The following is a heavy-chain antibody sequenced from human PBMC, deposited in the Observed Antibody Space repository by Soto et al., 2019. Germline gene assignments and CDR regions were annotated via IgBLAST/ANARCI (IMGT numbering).Heavy chain of an antibody. CDR2: IKQGGVEK. D-gene: IGHD4-17*01. V-gene: IGHV3-7*01. CDR1: GFTLSNFW. CDR3: LVTTSAFDI. Sequence: EVQLVESGGDLAQPGGSLRLSCAASGFTLSNFWVNWVRQAPGKGLEWVANIKQGGVEKNYVDSVKGRFTISRDDTKNSLFLQMNNLRAEDAAIYYCLVTTSAFDIWGRGTTVTGSS. J-gene: IGHJ3*02.